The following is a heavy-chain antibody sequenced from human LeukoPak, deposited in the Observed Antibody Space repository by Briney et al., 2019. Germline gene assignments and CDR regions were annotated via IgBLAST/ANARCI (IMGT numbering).Heavy chain of an antibody. J-gene: IGHJ4*02. CDR2: IYYSGST. CDR3: ARATYYYDSSGYYSLRYFDY. Sequence: PSETLSLTCTVSGVSISSGDYYWSWIRQPPGKGLEWIGYIYYSGSTYYNPSLKSRVTISVDTSKNQFSLKLSSVTAADTAVYYCARATYYYDSSGYYSLRYFDYWGQGTLVTVSS. D-gene: IGHD3-22*01. V-gene: IGHV4-30-4*01. CDR1: GVSISSGDYY.